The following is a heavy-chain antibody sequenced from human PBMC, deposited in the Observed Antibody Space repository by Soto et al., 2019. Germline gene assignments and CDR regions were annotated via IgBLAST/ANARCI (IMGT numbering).Heavy chain of an antibody. Sequence: QVQLVQSGAEVKKPGSSVKVSCKASGGTFSSYTISWVRQAPGQGLEWMGRIIPILGIANYAQKFQGRVTINADKSTSTAYMELSSLRSEDTAVYYCAREGCSGGSCYYYYYYMDVWGKGTTVNVSS. CDR3: AREGCSGGSCYYYYYYMDV. CDR2: IIPILGIA. V-gene: IGHV1-69*08. D-gene: IGHD2-15*01. J-gene: IGHJ6*03. CDR1: GGTFSSYT.